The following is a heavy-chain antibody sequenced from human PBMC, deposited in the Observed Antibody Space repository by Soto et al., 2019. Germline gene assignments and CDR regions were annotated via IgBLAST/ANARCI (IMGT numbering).Heavy chain of an antibody. CDR3: ARDWKECLLYQSFYYGVDV. J-gene: IGHJ6*02. Sequence: QVQLVESGGGLVKPGGSLRLSCAASGFTFSDYSMSWIRQAPGKGLEWVAYISCSGTTTYYADSVKGRFTISRDSAKKSLYLQMNSLKVGDTAVYYCARDWKECLLYQSFYYGVDVWGQGTTVTVSS. D-gene: IGHD3-3*01. CDR1: GFTFSDYS. CDR2: ISCSGTTT. V-gene: IGHV3-11*01.